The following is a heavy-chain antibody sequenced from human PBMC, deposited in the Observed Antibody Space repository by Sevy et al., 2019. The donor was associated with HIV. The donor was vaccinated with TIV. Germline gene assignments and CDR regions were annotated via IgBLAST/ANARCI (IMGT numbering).Heavy chain of an antibody. CDR1: GFTFGDYA. J-gene: IGHJ3*02. D-gene: IGHD5-18*01. CDR3: TRAAIQLWLNDAFDI. CDR2: IRSKAYGGTT. V-gene: IGHV3-49*03. Sequence: GGSLRLSCTASGFTFGDYAMSWFRQAPGKGLEWVGFIRSKAYGGTTEYAASVKGRFTISRDDSKSIAYLQMNSLKTADTAVYYCTRAAIQLWLNDAFDIWGQGTMVTVSS.